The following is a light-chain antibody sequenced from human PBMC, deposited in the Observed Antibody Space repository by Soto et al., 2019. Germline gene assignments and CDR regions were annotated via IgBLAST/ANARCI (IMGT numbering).Light chain of an antibody. Sequence: EIVMTQSPATLSVSPGERATLSCRASQSLYSNLAWYQQKPGQAPRLLIYGASTRATGIPARFSGSGSGTDFTLTISRLEPEDFAVYYCQQYGSSPETFGQGTKVDIK. V-gene: IGKV3-15*01. CDR1: QSLYSN. CDR2: GAS. CDR3: QQYGSSPET. J-gene: IGKJ1*01.